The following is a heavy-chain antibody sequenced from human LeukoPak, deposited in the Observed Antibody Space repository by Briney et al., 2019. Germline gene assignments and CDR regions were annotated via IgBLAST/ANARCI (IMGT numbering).Heavy chain of an antibody. CDR2: ISSSSSTI. V-gene: IGHV3-48*01. D-gene: IGHD2-21*02. J-gene: IGHJ3*02. CDR3: AKDLRSCGGDCYPTLDAFDI. CDR1: GFTFSSYS. Sequence: GGFLRLSCAASGFTFSSYSMNWVRQAPGKGLEWVSYISSSSSTIYYADSVKGRFTISRDNAKNTLYLQMNSLRAEDTAVYYCAKDLRSCGGDCYPTLDAFDIWGQGTMVTVSS.